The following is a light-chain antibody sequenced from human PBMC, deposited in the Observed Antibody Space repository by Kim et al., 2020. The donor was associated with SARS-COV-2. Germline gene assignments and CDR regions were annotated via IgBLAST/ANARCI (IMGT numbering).Light chain of an antibody. J-gene: IGKJ3*01. CDR3: QQSYITPFT. CDR1: QRISIH. V-gene: IGKV1-39*01. CDR2: AAS. Sequence: ASVADRVTTTCRTAQRISIHLHWYQQEPRGAPKLLISAASTLQGGVPLRFSGSGSETDFSLTISSLQPEDFATYFCQQSYITPFTFGPGTKVDIK.